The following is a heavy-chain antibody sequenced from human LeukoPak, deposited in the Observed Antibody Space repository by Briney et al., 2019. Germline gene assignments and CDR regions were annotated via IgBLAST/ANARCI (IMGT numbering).Heavy chain of an antibody. CDR1: GGSINSNY. V-gene: IGHV4-59*12. D-gene: IGHD1-26*01. CDR3: ARDGGSQGFDF. Sequence: SETLSLTCTVSGGSINSNYWSWIRQPPGKGLESIGYMHYTGNTNYNPSLKSRVTMSVDRSKNQFSLKLSSVTAADTAVYYCARDGGSQGFDFWGQGTLVTVSS. CDR2: MHYTGNT. J-gene: IGHJ4*02.